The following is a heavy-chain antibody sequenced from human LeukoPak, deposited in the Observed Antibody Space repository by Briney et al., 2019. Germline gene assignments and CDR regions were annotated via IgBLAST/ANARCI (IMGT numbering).Heavy chain of an antibody. Sequence: GRSLRLSCAASGFIFDDHGMHWVRQAPGKGLEWVSGISWSSGIIGYADSVKGRFTISRDNAKNSLDLQMESLRAEDTAVYYCAKDTGSPADAITMEDNAFDIWGQGTLVTVSS. CDR2: ISWSSGII. V-gene: IGHV3-9*01. J-gene: IGHJ4*02. CDR3: AKDTGSPADAITMEDNAFDI. D-gene: IGHD3-3*01. CDR1: GFIFDDHG.